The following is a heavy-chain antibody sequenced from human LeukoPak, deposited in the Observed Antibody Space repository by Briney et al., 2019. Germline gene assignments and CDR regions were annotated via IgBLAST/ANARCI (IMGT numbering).Heavy chain of an antibody. CDR2: MNPNRGNT. J-gene: IGHJ4*02. CDR3: ARVRGYAGTEVDY. Sequence: ASVKVSFKSSGYTFTSYDINWVRQATGQGGEWMGWMNPNRGNTGYAQKFQGRVTMTRNTSISTAYMELSSLRSEDTAVYYCARVRGYAGTEVDYWGQGTLVTVSS. D-gene: IGHD3-10*01. V-gene: IGHV1-8*01. CDR1: GYTFTSYD.